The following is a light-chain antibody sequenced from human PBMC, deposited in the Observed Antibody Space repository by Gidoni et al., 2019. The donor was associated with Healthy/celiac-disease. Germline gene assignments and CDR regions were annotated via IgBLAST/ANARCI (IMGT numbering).Light chain of an antibody. Sequence: SYELTQPPSVSVSPGQTASFTCSGDKLGEKDACWYPQKPGQSPVLVIYQDSKRPSRIPERFSGSNSGNTATLTISGTQAMEEADYYCQAWDSSTHVVFGGGTKLTVL. J-gene: IGLJ2*01. CDR1: KLGEKD. CDR2: QDS. CDR3: QAWDSSTHVV. V-gene: IGLV3-1*01.